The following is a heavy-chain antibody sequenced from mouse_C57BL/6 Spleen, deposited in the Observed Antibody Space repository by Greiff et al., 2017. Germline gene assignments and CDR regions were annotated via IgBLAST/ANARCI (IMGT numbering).Heavy chain of an antibody. CDR2: IRSKSNNYAT. CDR1: GFSFNTYA. J-gene: IGHJ4*01. D-gene: IGHD1-1*01. CDR3: VRQSNPNYYGSSYYAMDY. V-gene: IGHV10-1*01. Sequence: EVMLVESGGGLVQPKGSLKLSCAASGFSFNTYAMNWVRQAPGKGLEWVARIRSKSNNYATYYADSVKDRFTISRDDSESMLYLQMNNLKTEDTAMYYCVRQSNPNYYGSSYYAMDYWGQGTSVTVSS.